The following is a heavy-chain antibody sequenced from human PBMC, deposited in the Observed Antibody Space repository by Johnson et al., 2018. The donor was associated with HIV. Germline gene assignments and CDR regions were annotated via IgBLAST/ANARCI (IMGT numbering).Heavy chain of an antibody. Sequence: QVQLVESGGGVVQPGRSLRLSCAASGFTFSKYGMRWVRQAPGKGLEWVAVISYDGSNKYYADSVKGRFTISRDNSKNTLYLQMNSLRAEDTAVYYCARGMTTVTNHDAFDIWGQGTMVTVSS. J-gene: IGHJ3*02. CDR3: ARGMTTVTNHDAFDI. CDR2: ISYDGSNK. V-gene: IGHV3-30*03. D-gene: IGHD4-17*01. CDR1: GFTFSKYG.